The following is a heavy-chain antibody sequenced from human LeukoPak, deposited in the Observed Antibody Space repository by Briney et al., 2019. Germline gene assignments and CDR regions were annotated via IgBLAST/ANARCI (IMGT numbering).Heavy chain of an antibody. CDR2: IDPSGGST. D-gene: IGHD6-19*01. Sequence: ASVKVSCKASGSTFMSYHMHWVRQAPGQGLEWMGIIDPSGGSTSFAQKFQGRLTITRDRYTNTVYMELSSLRSDDTAVYYCAKSGYSSGWLDNWGQGTLVTVPS. J-gene: IGHJ4*02. CDR1: GSTFMSYH. V-gene: IGHV1-46*01. CDR3: AKSGYSSGWLDN.